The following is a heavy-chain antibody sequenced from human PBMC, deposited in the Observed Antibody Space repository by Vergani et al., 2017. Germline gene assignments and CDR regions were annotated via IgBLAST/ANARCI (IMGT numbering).Heavy chain of an antibody. CDR1: GYTFTSYG. D-gene: IGHD2-2*01. Sequence: QVQLVQSGAEVKKPGASVKVSCKASGYTFTSYGISWVRQAPGQGLEWMGWISAYNGNTNYAQKLQGRVTMTTDTSTSTAYMELRSLRSDETAVYYGARDSLRLGVYCSSTSCRNWFDPWGQGTLVTVSS. V-gene: IGHV1-18*01. CDR2: ISAYNGNT. J-gene: IGHJ5*02. CDR3: ARDSLRLGVYCSSTSCRNWFDP.